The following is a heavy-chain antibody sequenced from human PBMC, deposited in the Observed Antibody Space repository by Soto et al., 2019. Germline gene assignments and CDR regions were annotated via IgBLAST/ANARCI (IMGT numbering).Heavy chain of an antibody. Sequence: QVQLQESGPGLVKPSETLSLTCTVSGGSISSYYWTWVRQPPGKGLEWIGYIHYSGSTNYYPSLKSRVTMSIDTSKNQFSLKLNSVTAADTAVYYCATDSGSYYFDYWGQGTLVTVSS. CDR3: ATDSGSYYFDY. V-gene: IGHV4-59*01. CDR2: IHYSGST. D-gene: IGHD1-26*01. CDR1: GGSISSYY. J-gene: IGHJ4*02.